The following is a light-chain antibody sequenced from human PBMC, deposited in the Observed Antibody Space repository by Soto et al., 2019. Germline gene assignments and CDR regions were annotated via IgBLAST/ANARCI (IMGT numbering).Light chain of an antibody. Sequence: DIQMTQSPSSLSASVGDRVTITCRASQGISNFLAWYQQKPGKVPKVLIYAASDLQSGVPSRFSGSGSGTDFTLTISSLQPEDVATYYSQKYNSAPLTFGPGTKVAIK. CDR2: AAS. CDR3: QKYNSAPLT. CDR1: QGISNF. J-gene: IGKJ3*01. V-gene: IGKV1-27*01.